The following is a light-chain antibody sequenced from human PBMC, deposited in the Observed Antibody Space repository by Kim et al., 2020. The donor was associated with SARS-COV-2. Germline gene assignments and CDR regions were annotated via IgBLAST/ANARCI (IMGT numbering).Light chain of an antibody. CDR2: DVS. CDR1: SSDIGACNY. CDR3: SSYTTRNTPV. Sequence: GQSITVSCTGTSSDIGACNYVSWYQQHPGNAPTLMIYDVSKRSSGVSNRFSGSKSGNTAALTISGLQPEDEADYYCSSYTTRNTPVFGGGTKLTVL. J-gene: IGLJ2*01. V-gene: IGLV2-14*03.